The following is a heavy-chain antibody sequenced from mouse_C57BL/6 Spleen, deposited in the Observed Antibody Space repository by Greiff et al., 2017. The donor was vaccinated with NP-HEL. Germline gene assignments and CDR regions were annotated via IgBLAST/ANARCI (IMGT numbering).Heavy chain of an antibody. J-gene: IGHJ1*03. CDR1: GFTFSDYG. V-gene: IGHV5-17*01. CDR2: ISSGSSTI. CDR3: ARGDGYPWYFDV. Sequence: EVKLMESGGGLVKPGGSLKLSCAASGFTFSDYGMHWVRQAPEKGLEWVAYISSGSSTIYYADTVKGRFTISRDNAKNTLFLQMTSLRSEDTAMYYCARGDGYPWYFDVWGTGTTVTVSS. D-gene: IGHD2-3*01.